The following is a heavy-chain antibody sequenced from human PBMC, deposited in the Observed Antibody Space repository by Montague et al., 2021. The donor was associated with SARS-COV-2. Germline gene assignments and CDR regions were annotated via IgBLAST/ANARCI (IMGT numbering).Heavy chain of an antibody. CDR1: GASISTGPFY. CDR2: IYYSGST. D-gene: IGHD3-10*01. CDR3: VTRPPDGTEPFDY. V-gene: IGHV4-31*03. Sequence: TLSLTCTVSGASISTGPFYWSWIRQSPGKGLEWIGYIYYSGSTYYNPSLKSRITMSVDPSKNQFSLTLSSVTAADTAIYYCVTRPPDGTEPFDYWGQGTLVTVSS. J-gene: IGHJ4*02.